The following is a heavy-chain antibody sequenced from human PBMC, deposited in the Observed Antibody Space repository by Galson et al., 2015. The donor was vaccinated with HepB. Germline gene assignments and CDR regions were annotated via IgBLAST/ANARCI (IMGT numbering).Heavy chain of an antibody. CDR2: ISYDGSKK. Sequence: SLRLSCAASGFTFSSYGMDWVRQAPGKGLEWVALISYDGSKKYYADSVKGRFTISRDNSKNTLYLQMNSLRAEDTAIYYCAKESGYQLLFESGGLDVWGQGTTVTVSS. J-gene: IGHJ6*02. V-gene: IGHV3-30*18. D-gene: IGHD2-2*01. CDR1: GFTFSSYG. CDR3: AKESGYQLLFESGGLDV.